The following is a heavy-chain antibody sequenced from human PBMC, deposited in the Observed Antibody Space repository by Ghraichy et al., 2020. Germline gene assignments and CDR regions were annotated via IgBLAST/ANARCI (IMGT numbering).Heavy chain of an antibody. CDR3: AREDHSSSWYLAADFGW. Sequence: GESLNISCAASGFTFSTYWMHWVRQAPGKGLVWVSRINTDGSVTNYADSVKGRFTISRDNAKNTLYLQMNSLTAEDTAVYYCAREDHSSSWYLAADFGWWGQGTLVTVSS. V-gene: IGHV3-74*01. CDR2: INTDGSVT. D-gene: IGHD6-13*01. J-gene: IGHJ4*02. CDR1: GFTFSTYW.